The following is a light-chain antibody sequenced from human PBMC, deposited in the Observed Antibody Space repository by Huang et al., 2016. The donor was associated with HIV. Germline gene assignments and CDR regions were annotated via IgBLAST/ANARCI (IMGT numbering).Light chain of an antibody. J-gene: IGKJ2*01. CDR2: DTS. CDR3: QQPGS. CDR1: QRVGGY. Sequence: EIVLTQSPATLSLSPGERATLSCRASQRVGGYLAWYQQKPGQAPSLLIYDTSTRATGIPARFSGSGSETDFTLTISSLEPEDFAVYYCQQPGSFGQGTKVDIK. V-gene: IGKV3-11*01.